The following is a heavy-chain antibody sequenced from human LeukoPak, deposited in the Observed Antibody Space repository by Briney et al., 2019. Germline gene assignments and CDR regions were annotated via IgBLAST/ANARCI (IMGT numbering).Heavy chain of an antibody. CDR1: GYTFTGYY. Sequence: ASVKVSCKASGYTFTGYYMHWVRQAPGQGLEWMGWINPNSGGTNYAQKFQGRVTMTRDTSISTAYMELSRLRSDDTAVYYCARAGVAAPGTEYFQHWGQGTLVTVSS. CDR2: INPNSGGT. D-gene: IGHD6-19*01. CDR3: ARAGVAAPGTEYFQH. V-gene: IGHV1-2*02. J-gene: IGHJ1*01.